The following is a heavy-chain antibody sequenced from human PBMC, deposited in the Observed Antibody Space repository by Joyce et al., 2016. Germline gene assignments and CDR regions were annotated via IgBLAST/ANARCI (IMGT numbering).Heavy chain of an antibody. D-gene: IGHD2-21*01. Sequence: EVQLVEFGGGLVKPGGSLKISCAASGFMFSTSGMSWFRQAPGKGVEWVAAISGERRLIVHADSVRGRFTVSRDNAENSLYLQMKSLRVEDTAVYFCARGGLVYDYSMDVWGQGTTVIVSS. V-gene: IGHV3-21*02. CDR1: GFMFSTSG. CDR2: ISGERRLI. CDR3: ARGGLVYDYSMDV. J-gene: IGHJ6*02.